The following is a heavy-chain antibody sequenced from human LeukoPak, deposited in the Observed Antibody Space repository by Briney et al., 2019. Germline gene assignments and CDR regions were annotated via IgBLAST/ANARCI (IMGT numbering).Heavy chain of an antibody. CDR1: GGSISGYY. D-gene: IGHD6-13*01. J-gene: IGHJ5*02. V-gene: IGHV4-59*08. Sequence: PSETLSLTCTVSGGSISGYYWSWIRQPPGKGLEWIGYIYYSGSTYYNPSLKSRVTISVDTSKNQFSLKLSSVTAADTAVYYCARGAAAGRSIRFDPWGQGTLVTVSS. CDR2: IYYSGST. CDR3: ARGAAAGRSIRFDP.